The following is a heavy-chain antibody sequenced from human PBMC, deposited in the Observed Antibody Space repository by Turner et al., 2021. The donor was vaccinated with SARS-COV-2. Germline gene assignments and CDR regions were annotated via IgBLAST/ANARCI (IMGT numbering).Heavy chain of an antibody. J-gene: IGHJ6*02. V-gene: IGHV1-24*01. Sequence: QVQLVQSGAEVKKPGASVNVSCKVSGYTLTEFSMHGVRQAPGKGLGWMGAFDPADGETIYAQKFQGRVSMTEDTSTDTAYMELSSLRSEDTAVYYCATVPVVPAAIGYYYYYGMDVWGQGTTVTVSS. D-gene: IGHD2-2*02. CDR3: ATVPVVPAAIGYYYYYGMDV. CDR2: FDPADGET. CDR1: GYTLTEFS.